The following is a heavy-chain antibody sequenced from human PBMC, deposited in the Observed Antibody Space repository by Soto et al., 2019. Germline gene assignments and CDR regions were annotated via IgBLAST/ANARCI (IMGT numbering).Heavy chain of an antibody. J-gene: IGHJ4*02. CDR1: GFTVSSNY. CDR3: ARVGKEMATSTGPNDY. D-gene: IGHD5-12*01. Sequence: GGSLRLSCAASGFTVSSNYMSWVRQAPGKGLEWVSVIYSGGSTYYADSVKGRFTISRDNSKNTLYLQMNSLRAEDTAVYYCARVGKEMATSTGPNDYWGQGTLVTVSS. V-gene: IGHV3-53*01. CDR2: IYSGGST.